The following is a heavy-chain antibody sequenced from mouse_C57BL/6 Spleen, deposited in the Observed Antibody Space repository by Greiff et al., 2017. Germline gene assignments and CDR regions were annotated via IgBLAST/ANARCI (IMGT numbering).Heavy chain of an antibody. V-gene: IGHV5-17*01. J-gene: IGHJ4*01. CDR3: AKEGSSHYYAMDD. CDR1: GFTFSDYG. Sequence: EVKVEESGGGLVKPGGSLKLSCAASGFTFSDYGMHWVRQAPEKGLEWVAYISSGSSTIYYADTVKGRFTISRDNAKNTLFLQMTSLRSEDTAMYYCAKEGSSHYYAMDDWGQGTSVTVAS. D-gene: IGHD1-1*01. CDR2: ISSGSSTI.